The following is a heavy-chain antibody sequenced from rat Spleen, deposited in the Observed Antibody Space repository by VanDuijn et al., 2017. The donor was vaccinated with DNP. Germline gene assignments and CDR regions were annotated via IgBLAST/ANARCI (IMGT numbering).Heavy chain of an antibody. CDR2: ISTGGGST. D-gene: IGHD4-2*01. Sequence: EVQLVESGGGLVQPGRSLKLSCAASGFTYSNYVMAWVRQAPTKGLEWVASISTGGGSTYYRDSVKGRFTISRDNAKSTLYLQMDSLRSEDTATYYCATPTGSDYWGQGVMVTVSS. CDR3: ATPTGSDY. CDR1: GFTYSNYV. J-gene: IGHJ2*01. V-gene: IGHV5-25*01.